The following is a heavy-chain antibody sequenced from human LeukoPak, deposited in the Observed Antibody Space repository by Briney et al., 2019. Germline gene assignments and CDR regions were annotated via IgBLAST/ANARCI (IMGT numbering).Heavy chain of an antibody. D-gene: IGHD4-17*01. CDR3: AKTSSMTTVTTTAFDI. Sequence: PSETLSLTCAVPGYSVSSSNWWGWIRQPPGKGLEWIGYIYYSGSTYYNPSLKSRVIMSVDTSKNQFSLKLSSVTAVDTAVYYCAKTSSMTTVTTTAFDIWGQETMVTVSS. CDR2: IYYSGST. V-gene: IGHV4-28*01. CDR1: GYSVSSSNW. J-gene: IGHJ3*02.